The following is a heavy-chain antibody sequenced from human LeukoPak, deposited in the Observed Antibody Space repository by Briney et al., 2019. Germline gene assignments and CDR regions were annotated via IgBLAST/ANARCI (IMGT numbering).Heavy chain of an antibody. CDR3: ARSHQRVGIEDY. D-gene: IGHD1-26*01. V-gene: IGHV3-21*01. Sequence: GGSLRLSCAASGFTFRSYSMNWVRQAPGKGLEWVSAIDPSSTYIYYADSVKGRFTISRDNAENSLYLQMNSLRVDDTAVYYCARSHQRVGIEDYWGQGTLVTVSS. CDR2: IDPSSTYI. CDR1: GFTFRSYS. J-gene: IGHJ4*02.